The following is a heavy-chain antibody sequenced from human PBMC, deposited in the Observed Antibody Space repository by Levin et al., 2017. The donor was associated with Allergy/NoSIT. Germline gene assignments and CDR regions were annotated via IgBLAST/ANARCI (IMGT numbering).Heavy chain of an antibody. CDR3: AVQRSPGKVGAILGYDY. V-gene: IGHV3-30-3*01. J-gene: IGHJ4*02. D-gene: IGHD1-26*01. Sequence: GGSLRLSCAASGFTFRNYAMHWVRQAPGKGLEWVAVISYDGSNTYYADSVKGRFTISRDNSMNTLYLQMNGLRAEDTAVYYCAVQRSPGKVGAILGYDYWGEGTLVTVSS. CDR1: GFTFRNYA. CDR2: ISYDGSNT.